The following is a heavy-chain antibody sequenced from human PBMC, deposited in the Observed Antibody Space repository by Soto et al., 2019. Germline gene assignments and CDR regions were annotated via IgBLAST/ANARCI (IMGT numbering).Heavy chain of an antibody. CDR1: GGSIRSSSSY. CDR2: IYYSGST. J-gene: IGHJ6*02. V-gene: IGHV4-39*01. Sequence: PAETLSLTCTVSGGSIRSSSSYWDWMRQPPGKGLEWIGSIYYSGSTYYNPSLKSRVIISIDKSKNQFSLNVNSVTATDTAVYYCARRRGVVEDGLDVWGQGTTVTVSS. CDR3: ARRRGVVEDGLDV. D-gene: IGHD3-3*01.